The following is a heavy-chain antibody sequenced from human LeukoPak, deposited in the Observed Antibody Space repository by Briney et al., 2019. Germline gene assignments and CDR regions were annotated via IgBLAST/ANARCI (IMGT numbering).Heavy chain of an antibody. CDR3: ARDATYYYYGMDV. CDR1: GFTVSSNY. J-gene: IGHJ6*04. Sequence: HTGGSLRLSCAASGFTVSSNYMSWVGQAPGKGLEWVSVIYSGGSTYYADSVKGRFTISRDNSKNTLYLQMNSLRAEDTAVYYCARDATYYYYGMDVWGKATTVTVSS. V-gene: IGHV3-53*01. CDR2: IYSGGST.